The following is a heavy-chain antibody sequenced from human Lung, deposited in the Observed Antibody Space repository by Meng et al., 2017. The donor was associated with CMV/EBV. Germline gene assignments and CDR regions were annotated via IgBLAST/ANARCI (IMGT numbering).Heavy chain of an antibody. Sequence: CKASGYNFITFDLTWVRQAPGQGLQWMGWMNPNSGDTGYAQHFQGRVTMTRNTSINTAYMELNSLTSDDSAVYYCARGPPDTTTNDYWGQGTLVTVSS. CDR3: ARGPPDTTTNDY. V-gene: IGHV1-8*01. J-gene: IGHJ4*02. D-gene: IGHD1-14*01. CDR2: MNPNSGDT. CDR1: GYNFITFD.